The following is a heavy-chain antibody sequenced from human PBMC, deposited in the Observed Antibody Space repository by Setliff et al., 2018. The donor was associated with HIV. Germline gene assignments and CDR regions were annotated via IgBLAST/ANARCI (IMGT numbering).Heavy chain of an antibody. V-gene: IGHV1-18*01. Sequence: VKVSCKASGYTFTSSGITWVRQAPGQGLEWMGWIGTYNGDTNYAQKFQGRVTMTTDTSTSTAYMELRSLISDDTAVYYCAREGLWFGDRGYYMDVWGTGTAVTVS. CDR2: IGTYNGDT. D-gene: IGHD3-10*01. CDR3: AREGLWFGDRGYYMDV. J-gene: IGHJ6*03. CDR1: GYTFTSSG.